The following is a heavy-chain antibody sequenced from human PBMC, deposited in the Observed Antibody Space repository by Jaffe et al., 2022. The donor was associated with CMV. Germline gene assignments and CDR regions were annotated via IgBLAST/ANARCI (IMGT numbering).Heavy chain of an antibody. Sequence: EVQLLESGGGLVQPGGSLRLSCAASGFTFSSYAMSWVRQAPGKGLEWVSAISGSGGSTYYADSVKGRFTISRDNSKNTLYLQMNSLRAEDTAVYYCAKGGRGGSGWFARRAYYYGMDVWGQGTTVTVSS. V-gene: IGHV3-23*01. CDR1: GFTFSSYA. J-gene: IGHJ6*02. CDR2: ISGSGGST. D-gene: IGHD6-19*01. CDR3: AKGGRGGSGWFARRAYYYGMDV.